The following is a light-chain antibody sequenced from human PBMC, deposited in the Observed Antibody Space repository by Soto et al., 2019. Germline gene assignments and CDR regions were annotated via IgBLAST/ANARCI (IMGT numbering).Light chain of an antibody. Sequence: QSALTQPPSASGSPGQSVTISCTGTSSDVGGYNFVSWYQQHPGKAPKLMMYEVSERPSGVPDRFSGSKSGNTASLTVSGLQAEDEAYYYCSSYAGSNIVVFGGGTQLTVL. CDR3: SSYAGSNIVV. CDR2: EVS. J-gene: IGLJ2*01. CDR1: SSDVGGYNF. V-gene: IGLV2-8*01.